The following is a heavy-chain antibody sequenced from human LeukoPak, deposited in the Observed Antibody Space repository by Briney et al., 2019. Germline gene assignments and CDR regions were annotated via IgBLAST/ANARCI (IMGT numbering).Heavy chain of an antibody. V-gene: IGHV4-59*01. CDR2: IYYSGST. Sequence: SETLSLTCTVSGGSISSYYWSCIRHPPGKGLEWIGYIYYSGSTNYNPSLKSRVTISVDTSKNQFSLKLSSVTAADTAVYYCARGSKNWFDPWGQGTLVTVSS. CDR1: GGSISSYY. CDR3: ARGSKNWFDP. D-gene: IGHD3-10*01. J-gene: IGHJ5*02.